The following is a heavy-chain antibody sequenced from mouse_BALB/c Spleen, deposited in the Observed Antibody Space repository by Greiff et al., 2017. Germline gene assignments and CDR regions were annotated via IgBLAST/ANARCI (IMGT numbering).Heavy chain of an antibody. J-gene: IGHJ2*01. Sequence: VQLQQSGAELARPGASVKLSCKASGYTFTSYWMQWVKQRPGQGLEWIGAIYPGDGDTRYTQKFKGKATLTADKSSSTAYMQLSSLASEDSAVYYCARGYGNQRDYYFDYWGQGTTLTVSS. CDR2: IYPGDGDT. V-gene: IGHV1-87*01. D-gene: IGHD2-1*01. CDR1: GYTFTSYW. CDR3: ARGYGNQRDYYFDY.